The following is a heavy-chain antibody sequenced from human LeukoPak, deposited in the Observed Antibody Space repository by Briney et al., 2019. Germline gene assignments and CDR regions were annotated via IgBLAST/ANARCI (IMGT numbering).Heavy chain of an antibody. D-gene: IGHD3-3*01. CDR2: VQHIGGET. Sequence: PGGSLRLSCAGSGFTFSNSWMGWVRQAPGKGLEWVANVQHIGGETYYVDSVKGRFTISRDNAKNSLYLQMNSLRAEDTAVYYCAGAAPFGWFDPWGQGTLVTVSS. CDR1: GFTFSNSW. CDR3: AGAAPFGWFDP. J-gene: IGHJ5*02. V-gene: IGHV3-7*01.